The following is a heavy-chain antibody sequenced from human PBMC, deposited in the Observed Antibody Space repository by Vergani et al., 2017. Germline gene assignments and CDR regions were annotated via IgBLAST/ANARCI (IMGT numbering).Heavy chain of an antibody. CDR3: AKDFMGYGDSPGPERALVGY. Sequence: QVQLVESGGVVVQPGRSLRLSCAASGFTFSSYGMHWVRQAPGKGLEWVAVISYDGSNKYYADSVKGRFTISRDNSKNTLYLQMNSLRAEDTAVYYCAKDFMGYGDSPGPERALVGYWGQGTLVTVSS. V-gene: IGHV3-30*18. CDR2: ISYDGSNK. J-gene: IGHJ4*02. D-gene: IGHD4-17*01. CDR1: GFTFSSYG.